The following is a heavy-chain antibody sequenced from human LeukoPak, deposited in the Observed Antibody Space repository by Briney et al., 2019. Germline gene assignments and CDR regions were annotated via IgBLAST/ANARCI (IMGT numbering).Heavy chain of an antibody. CDR1: GSTFSSHA. J-gene: IGHJ4*02. V-gene: IGHV3-23*01. Sequence: PGGSLRLSCAASGSTFSSHAMSWVRQAPGKGLEWVSIISGDGGITYYADSVKGRFTISRDNSKNTLYLQMNSLRAGDMAVYYCARGDAFRPFDYWGQGTLVTVSS. CDR3: ARGDAFRPFDY. CDR2: ISGDGGIT. D-gene: IGHD2-21*02.